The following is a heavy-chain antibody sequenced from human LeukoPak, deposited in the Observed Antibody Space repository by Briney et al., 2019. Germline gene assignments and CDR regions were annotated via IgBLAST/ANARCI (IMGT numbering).Heavy chain of an antibody. V-gene: IGHV4-59*08. D-gene: IGHD5-24*01. CDR3: ARQEGWLPFDY. J-gene: IGHJ4*02. Sequence: SETLSLTCTVSGGSISSYYWSWIRQPPGKGLEWIGYIYYSGSTNYNPSLKSRVTISVDTSKNQFSLKLSSVTAADTAVYYCARQEGWLPFDYWGQGTLVTVS. CDR1: GGSISSYY. CDR2: IYYSGST.